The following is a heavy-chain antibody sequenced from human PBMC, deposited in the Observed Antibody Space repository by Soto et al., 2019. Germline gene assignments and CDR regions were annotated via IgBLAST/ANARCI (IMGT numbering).Heavy chain of an antibody. D-gene: IGHD3-22*01. CDR3: ARLGSQPDYYDSSGSDY. Sequence: SETLSLTCAVSGGSISSSNWWSWVRQPPGKGLEWIGEIYHSGSTNYNPSLKSRVTISVDKSKNQFSLKLSSVTAADTAVYYCARLGSQPDYYDSSGSDYWGQGTLVTVSS. CDR1: GGSISSSNW. V-gene: IGHV4-4*02. CDR2: IYHSGST. J-gene: IGHJ4*02.